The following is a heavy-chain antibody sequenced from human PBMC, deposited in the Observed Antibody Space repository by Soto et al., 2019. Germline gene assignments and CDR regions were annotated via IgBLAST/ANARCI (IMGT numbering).Heavy chain of an antibody. J-gene: IGHJ5*02. D-gene: IGHD6-13*01. CDR3: ARLDDSSSWYNWFDP. CDR1: GFTFSSSA. Sequence: PGGSLRLSCAASGFTFSSSAMHWVRQAPGKGLEWVAFISYDGTNKYYADSVKGRFTISRDNSKNTLYLQMNSLRAEDTAVYYCARLDDSSSWYNWFDPWGQGTLVTVSS. CDR2: ISYDGTNK. V-gene: IGHV3-30-3*01.